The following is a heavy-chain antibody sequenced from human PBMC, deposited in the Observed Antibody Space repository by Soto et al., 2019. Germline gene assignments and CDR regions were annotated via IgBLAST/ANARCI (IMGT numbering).Heavy chain of an antibody. CDR1: GDSISNYY. CDR3: ARSPNDYGSGSYFGYYYHYMDV. J-gene: IGHJ6*03. V-gene: IGHV4-59*01. Sequence: PSETLSLTCTVSGDSISNYYWSWIRQAPGKGLEWIGYIYHSGSTNYNPSLKSRVTMSVDTSKSQFSLKLNSVTAADTAVYYCARSPNDYGSGSYFGYYYHYMDVWGKGTTVTVSS. CDR2: IYHSGST. D-gene: IGHD3-10*01.